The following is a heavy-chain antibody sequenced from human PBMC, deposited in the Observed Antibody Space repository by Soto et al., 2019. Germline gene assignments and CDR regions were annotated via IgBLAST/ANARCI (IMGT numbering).Heavy chain of an antibody. V-gene: IGHV1-18*01. CDR2: ISAYNGNT. Sequence: QVQLVQSGAEMKKPWASVKVSCKASGYTFTSYDISWVRQAPGQGREWMGWISAYNGNTYYAQNLQGRVTMTTDTSTSTAYMERRRLRSDDTAVYYCARVWDCSGGSCYSVFDYWGQGTLVTVSS. D-gene: IGHD2-15*01. CDR1: GYTFTSYD. CDR3: ARVWDCSGGSCYSVFDY. J-gene: IGHJ4*02.